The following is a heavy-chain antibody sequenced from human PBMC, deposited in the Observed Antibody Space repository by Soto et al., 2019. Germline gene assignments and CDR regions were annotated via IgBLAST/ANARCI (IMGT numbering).Heavy chain of an antibody. D-gene: IGHD2-15*01. CDR3: ASLLTPRYYYYGMDV. V-gene: IGHV4-34*01. CDR1: GGSFSGYY. CDR2: INHSGST. Sequence: PSDPLSITCAVYGGSFSGYYWSWIRQPPGKGLEWIGEINHSGSTNYNPSLKSRVTISLDTSKNQFSLKLSSVTAADTAVYYCASLLTPRYYYYGMDVWGQGTTVTVSS. J-gene: IGHJ6*02.